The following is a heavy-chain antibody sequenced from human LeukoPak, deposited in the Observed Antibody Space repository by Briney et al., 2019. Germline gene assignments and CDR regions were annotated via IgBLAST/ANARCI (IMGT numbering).Heavy chain of an antibody. J-gene: IGHJ4*02. D-gene: IGHD1-26*01. V-gene: IGHV3-48*03. Sequence: PGGSLRLFCAASGFTFSSYEMNWVRQAPGKGLEWVSYISSSGSTIYYADSVKGRFTISRDNAKNSLYLQMNSLRAEDTAVYYCAREGRGTTTSLDSSYFDYWGQGTLVTVSS. CDR3: AREGRGTTTSLDSSYFDY. CDR1: GFTFSSYE. CDR2: ISSSGSTI.